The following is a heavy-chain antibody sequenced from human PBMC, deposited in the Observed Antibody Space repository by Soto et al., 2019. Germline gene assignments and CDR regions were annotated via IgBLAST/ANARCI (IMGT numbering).Heavy chain of an antibody. J-gene: IGHJ6*02. V-gene: IGHV1-2*04. Sequence: GASVKVSCKASGYTFTGYYMHWVRQAPGQGLEWMGWINPNSGGTNYAQKFQGWVTMTRDTSISTAYMELSRLRSDDTAVYYCARSTVTSRYYYYYGMDVWGQGTTVTVSS. CDR1: GYTFTGYY. CDR3: ARSTVTSRYYYYYGMDV. CDR2: INPNSGGT. D-gene: IGHD4-17*01.